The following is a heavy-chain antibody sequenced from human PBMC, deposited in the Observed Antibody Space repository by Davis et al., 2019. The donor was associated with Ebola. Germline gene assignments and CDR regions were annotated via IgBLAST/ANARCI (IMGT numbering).Heavy chain of an antibody. CDR2: IYQNVTT. CDR3: ARDLRIPSY. Sequence: MPSETLSLTCTVPGSSISSGYYWGLTRHPPGQGQEWLGAIYQNVTTFYNPSLKSRVAISADTSKNRSFLNLSSVTASDTAVYFCARDLRIPSYWSQGTLVTVSS. J-gene: IGHJ4*02. CDR1: GSSISSGYY. D-gene: IGHD2-15*01. V-gene: IGHV4-38-2*02.